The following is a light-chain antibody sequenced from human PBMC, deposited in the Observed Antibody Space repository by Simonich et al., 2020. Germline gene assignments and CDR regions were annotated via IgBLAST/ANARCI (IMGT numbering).Light chain of an antibody. CDR2: GNS. Sequence: QSALTQPPSASGSPGQSVTISCTGTSSDVGGYNYVSWYQQHPGKAPKLLIYGNSNPPSGVPDRFSGSKSGTSASLGITGLQAEDEADYYCKSYDSSLSGVVFGGGTKLTVL. CDR3: KSYDSSLSGVV. V-gene: IGLV2-8*01. J-gene: IGLJ2*01. CDR1: SSDVGGYNY.